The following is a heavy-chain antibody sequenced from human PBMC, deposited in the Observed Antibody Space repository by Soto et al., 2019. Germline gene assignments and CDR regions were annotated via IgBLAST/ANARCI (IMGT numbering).Heavy chain of an antibody. J-gene: IGHJ5*02. CDR2: INAGNGNT. CDR1: GYTFTSYA. V-gene: IGHV1-3*01. CDR3: ARGPERSGYSNWFDP. D-gene: IGHD3-3*01. Sequence: ASVKVSCKASGYTFTSYAMHWVRQAPGQRLEWMGWINAGNGNTKYSQKFQGRVTITRDTSASTAYMELSSLRSEDTAVYYCARGPERSGYSNWFDPWGQGTLVTVSS.